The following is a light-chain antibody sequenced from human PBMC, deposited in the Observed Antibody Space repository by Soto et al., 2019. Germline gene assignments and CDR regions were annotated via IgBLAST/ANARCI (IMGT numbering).Light chain of an antibody. CDR1: QSVGRY. V-gene: IGKV3-11*01. J-gene: IGKJ1*01. CDR2: DAS. CDR3: QQRSNWPWT. Sequence: EIVLTQSPATLSLSPGERATLSCRASQSVGRYLAWYQQTRGQAPRVXIYDASNRETGIPARFSGSGAGPECTRTISSLEPEDVAVYYCQQRSNWPWTFGQGTKVDI.